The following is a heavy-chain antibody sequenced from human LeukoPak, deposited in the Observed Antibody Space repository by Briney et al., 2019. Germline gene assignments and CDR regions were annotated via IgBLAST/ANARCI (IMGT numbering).Heavy chain of an antibody. J-gene: IGHJ4*02. CDR3: ARDDYYDSSGYYSFDY. CDR1: GYTFTSYG. D-gene: IGHD3-22*01. V-gene: IGHV1-18*01. CDR2: ISAYNGNT. Sequence: ASVKVSCKASGYTFTSYGISWVRQAPGQGLEWMGWISAYNGNTNYAQKLQGRVTMTTDTSTSTAYMELRSLRSDDTAVYYCARDDYYDSSGYYSFDYWGQGTLVTASS.